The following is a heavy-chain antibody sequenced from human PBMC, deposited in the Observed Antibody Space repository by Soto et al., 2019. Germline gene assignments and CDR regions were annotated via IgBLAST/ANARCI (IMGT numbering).Heavy chain of an antibody. CDR2: ISSSSSTI. V-gene: IGHV3-48*02. J-gene: IGHJ6*02. CDR1: GFTFSSYS. D-gene: IGHD3-10*01. CDR3: ARDESYYYSSDVSLGMDV. Sequence: PGGSLRLSCAAYGFTFSSYSMNWVRQAPGKGLEWVSYISSSSSTIYYADSVKGRFTISRDNAKNSLYLQMNSLRDEDTAVYYCARDESYYYSSDVSLGMDVYGQGTTVTVSS.